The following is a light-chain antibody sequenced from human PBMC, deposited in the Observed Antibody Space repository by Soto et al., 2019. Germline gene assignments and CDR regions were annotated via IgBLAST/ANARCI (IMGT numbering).Light chain of an antibody. CDR3: QQYNNWWT. V-gene: IGKV3-15*01. CDR1: ESVSIS. J-gene: IGKJ1*01. Sequence: EIVMTQSPATLSVSPGEGATLSCRASESVSISLAWYQHKPGQPPRLLIHGASTRATGIPARFSGSGSGTEFTLTISSLQSEDFAVYYCQQYNNWWTFGQGTKVDIK. CDR2: GAS.